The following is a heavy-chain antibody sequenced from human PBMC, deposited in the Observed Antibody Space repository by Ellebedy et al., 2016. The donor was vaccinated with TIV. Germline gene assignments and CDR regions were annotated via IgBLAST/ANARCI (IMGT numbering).Heavy chain of an antibody. Sequence: ASVKVSXKVSGYTLTELSMHWVRQAPGKGLEWMGGFDPEDGETIYAQKFQGRVTITADKSTSTAYMELSSLRSEDTAVYYCARDGGSYYPNDAFDIWGQGTMVTVSS. CDR2: FDPEDGET. J-gene: IGHJ3*02. D-gene: IGHD1-26*01. CDR3: ARDGGSYYPNDAFDI. V-gene: IGHV1-24*01. CDR1: GYTLTELS.